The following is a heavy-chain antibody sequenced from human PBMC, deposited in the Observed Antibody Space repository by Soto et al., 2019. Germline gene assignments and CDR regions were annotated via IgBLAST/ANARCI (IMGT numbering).Heavy chain of an antibody. CDR2: ISAYNGNT. CDR3: ARVAIRFLEWSYDAFDI. J-gene: IGHJ3*02. CDR1: GYTLTSYG. V-gene: IGHV1-18*01. Sequence: ASVKVSCNASGYTLTSYGISWVRQAPGQGLEWMGWISAYNGNTNYAQKLQGRVTMTTDTSTSTAYMELRSLRSDDTAVYYCARVAIRFLEWSYDAFDIWGQGTMVTVSS. D-gene: IGHD3-3*01.